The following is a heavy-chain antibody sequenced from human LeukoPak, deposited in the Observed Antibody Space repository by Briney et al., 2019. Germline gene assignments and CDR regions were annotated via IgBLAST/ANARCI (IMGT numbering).Heavy chain of an antibody. D-gene: IGHD4-17*01. V-gene: IGHV3-53*01. CDR1: GFTVSSNY. CDR2: IYSGGST. Sequence: GGSLRLSCAASGFTVSSNYMSWVRQAPGKGLEWVSVIYSGGSTYYADSVKGRFTISRDNSKNTLYLQMNSLRAEDTAVYYCARDAYGDYGYMDVWGKGTTVTISS. CDR3: ARDAYGDYGYMDV. J-gene: IGHJ6*03.